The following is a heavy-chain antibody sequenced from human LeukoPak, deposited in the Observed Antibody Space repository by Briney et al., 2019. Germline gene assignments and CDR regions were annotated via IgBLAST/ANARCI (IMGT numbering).Heavy chain of an antibody. CDR1: GFTFSSYS. CDR2: ISSSSSYI. J-gene: IGHJ5*02. Sequence: GGSLRLSCAASGFTFSSYSMNWVRQAPGKGLEWVSSISSSSSYIYYADSVKGRFTISRDNAKNSLYLQMYSLRAEDTAVYYCARDLISGKGSRENWFDPWGQGTLVTVSS. V-gene: IGHV3-21*01. D-gene: IGHD6-13*01. CDR3: ARDLISGKGSRENWFDP.